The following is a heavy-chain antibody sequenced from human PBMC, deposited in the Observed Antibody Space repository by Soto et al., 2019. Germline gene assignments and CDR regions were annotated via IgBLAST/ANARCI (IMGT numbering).Heavy chain of an antibody. CDR3: AHGSLTPDY. J-gene: IGHJ4*02. CDR2: ISGSGGST. Sequence: PGGSLRLSCETSGFTFTTFWMHWVRQAPGKGLEWVSGISGSGGSTYYADSVKGRFTISRDNSKNTLYLQMNSLRSEDTAVYYCAHGSLTPDYWGQGTLVTVSS. CDR1: GFTFTTFW. V-gene: IGHV3-23*01.